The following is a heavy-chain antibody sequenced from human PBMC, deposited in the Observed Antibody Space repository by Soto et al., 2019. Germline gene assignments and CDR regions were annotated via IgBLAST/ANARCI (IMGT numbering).Heavy chain of an antibody. D-gene: IGHD5-12*01. CDR2: ISGSGGST. V-gene: IGHV3-23*01. J-gene: IGHJ6*03. CDR3: AKDGSGYDLFILDYYYYYMDV. CDR1: GFTFSSYA. Sequence: EVQLLESGGGLVQPGGSLRLSCAASGFTFSSYAMSWVRQAPGKGLEWVSAISGSGGSTYYADSVKGRFTISRDNSKNTLYLQMNSLRAEDTAVYYCAKDGSGYDLFILDYYYYYMDVWGKGTTVTVSS.